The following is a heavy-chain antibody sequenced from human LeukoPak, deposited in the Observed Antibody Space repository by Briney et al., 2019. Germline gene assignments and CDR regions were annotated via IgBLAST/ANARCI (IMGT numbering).Heavy chain of an antibody. CDR3: ARDPRNVGLAP. CDR1: GFSLSGYW. J-gene: IGHJ5*02. CDR2: NNGDGSTT. D-gene: IGHD2-15*01. Sequence: GGSLRLSCVASGFSLSGYWMYWVRQAPGKGLMYISRNNGDGSTTNYADVVKGRFTMSRGNVKNTLYLQMNSLRVEDTAVYYCARDPRNVGLAPWGQGTLVTVSS. V-gene: IGHV3-74*01.